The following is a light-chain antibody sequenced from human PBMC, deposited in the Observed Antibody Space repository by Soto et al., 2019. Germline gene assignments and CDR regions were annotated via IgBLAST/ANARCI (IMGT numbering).Light chain of an antibody. CDR1: NSDVGGYNF. V-gene: IGLV2-8*01. J-gene: IGLJ1*01. CDR3: SSYAGSNNNYV. CDR2: EVS. Sequence: QSVLTQPPSASGSPGQSVTISCTGTNSDVGGYNFVSWYQQYPGKAPKLMIYEVSKRPSGVPDRFSGSKSGNTASLTVSGLQAEDEADYYCSSYAGSNNNYVFGTGTKVTVL.